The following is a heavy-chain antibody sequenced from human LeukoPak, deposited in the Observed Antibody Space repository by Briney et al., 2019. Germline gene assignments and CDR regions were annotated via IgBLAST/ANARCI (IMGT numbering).Heavy chain of an antibody. CDR1: GLTFRNYN. J-gene: IGHJ4*02. Sequence: GESLRLSCAASGLTFRNYNMNWVRQAPGKGLEWISYISSSSSTIYYADSVKGRFTISRDNAQDSLYLQMTSLRDEDTAVYYCATWIVDGSLFNSWGQGTLVTVSS. CDR3: ATWIVDGSLFNS. CDR2: ISSSSSTI. D-gene: IGHD6-19*01. V-gene: IGHV3-48*02.